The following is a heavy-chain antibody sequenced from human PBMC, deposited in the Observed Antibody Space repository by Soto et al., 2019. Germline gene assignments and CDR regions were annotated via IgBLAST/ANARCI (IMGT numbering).Heavy chain of an antibody. D-gene: IGHD3-10*01. J-gene: IGHJ1*01. Sequence: EVQLLESGGGLVQPGGSLRLSCAASGFTFSSYAMSWVRQAPGKGLEWVSAISGSGGSTYYADSVKGRFTISRDNSKNTLYLPMNSLRAEDTAVYYCAKDRVLWFGEYKRGAEYFQHWGQGTLVTVSS. V-gene: IGHV3-23*01. CDR3: AKDRVLWFGEYKRGAEYFQH. CDR1: GFTFSSYA. CDR2: ISGSGGST.